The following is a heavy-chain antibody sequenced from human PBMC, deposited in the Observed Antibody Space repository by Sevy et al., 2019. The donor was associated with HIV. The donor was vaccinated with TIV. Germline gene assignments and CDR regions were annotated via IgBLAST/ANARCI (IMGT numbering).Heavy chain of an antibody. CDR1: GFTFSNYW. V-gene: IGHV3-74*01. CDR2: INSDGSST. J-gene: IGHJ3*02. D-gene: IGHD2-21*01. Sequence: GGSLRLSCAASGFTFSNYWMHWVRQAPGKGPVWVSRINSDGSSTSHADSVRGRFTISRDNAKNTVYLQMNGVRAEDMAMYYSVRALVHNLCGGYYLGDTRGEPDVAFDIWGQGTMVTVSS. CDR3: VRALVHNLCGGYYLGDTRGEPDVAFDI.